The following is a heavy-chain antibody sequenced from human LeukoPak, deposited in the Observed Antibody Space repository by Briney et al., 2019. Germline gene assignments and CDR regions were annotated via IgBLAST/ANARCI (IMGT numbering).Heavy chain of an antibody. J-gene: IGHJ6*03. CDR1: GGTFSSYA. V-gene: IGHV1-69*06. CDR2: IIPIFGTA. Sequence: GASVKVSCKASGGTFSSYAISWVRQAPGQGLEWMGGIIPIFGTANYAQKLQGRVTITADKSTSTAYMELSSLRSEDTAVYYCARTYRDYYYYMDVWGKGTTVTVSS. CDR3: ARTYRDYYYYMDV. D-gene: IGHD1-14*01.